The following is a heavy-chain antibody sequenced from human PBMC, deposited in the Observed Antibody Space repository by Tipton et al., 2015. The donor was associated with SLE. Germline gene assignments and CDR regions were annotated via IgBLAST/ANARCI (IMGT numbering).Heavy chain of an antibody. Sequence: TLSLTCAVYGGSFSVCYWSWIRQSPGKGLEWIGEINQSGSTNYNPSLKGRVTISVDTSKNQFSLKLTSVTAADTAVYFCARVGGRAAAGTPLDFDYWGQGTLVTVSS. CDR2: INQSGST. CDR3: ARVGGRAAAGTPLDFDY. D-gene: IGHD6-13*01. V-gene: IGHV4-34*01. CDR1: GGSFSVCY. J-gene: IGHJ4*02.